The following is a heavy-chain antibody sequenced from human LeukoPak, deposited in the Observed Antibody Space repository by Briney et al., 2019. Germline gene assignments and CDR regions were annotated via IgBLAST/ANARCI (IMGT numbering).Heavy chain of an antibody. J-gene: IGHJ4*02. V-gene: IGHV3-9*01. D-gene: IGHD1-26*01. CDR1: GFTFDDYA. CDR2: ISWNSGSI. Sequence: GRSLRLSCAASGFTFDDYAMHWVRQAPGKGLEWVSGISWNSGSIGYADSVKGRFTISRDNAKNSLYLQMNSLRAEDTALYYCAKGPYSGIYFDYWGQGTLVTVSS. CDR3: AKGPYSGIYFDY.